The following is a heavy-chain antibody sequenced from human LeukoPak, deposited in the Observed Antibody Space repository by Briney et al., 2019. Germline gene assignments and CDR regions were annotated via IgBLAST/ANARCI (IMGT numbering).Heavy chain of an antibody. CDR3: AKDYSSGWYGDFDY. J-gene: IGHJ4*02. CDR1: GFTFDDYA. CDR2: ISWDGGST. Sequence: GGSLRLSCAASGFTFDDYAMHWVRQAPGKGLEWVSVISWDGGSTYYADSVKGRFTISRDNSKNSLYLQMNSVRAEDTALYNCAKDYSSGWYGDFDYWGQGTLVTVSS. D-gene: IGHD6-19*01. V-gene: IGHV3-43D*03.